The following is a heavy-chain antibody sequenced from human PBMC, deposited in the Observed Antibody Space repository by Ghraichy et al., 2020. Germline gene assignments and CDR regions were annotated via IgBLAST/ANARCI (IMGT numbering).Heavy chain of an antibody. V-gene: IGHV4-39*01. CDR2: IYYSGST. CDR3: ARLGYYTGYDFRYYYYMDV. J-gene: IGHJ6*03. D-gene: IGHD5-12*01. CDR1: GDSISSSSYS. Sequence: SQTLSLTCTVSGDSISSSSYSWGWIRQPPGKGLEWIESIYYSGSTYYNPSLKSRVATSVDTSKNQFSLKLSSVTAADTAVYYCARLGYYTGYDFRYYYYMDVWGKGTTVTVSS.